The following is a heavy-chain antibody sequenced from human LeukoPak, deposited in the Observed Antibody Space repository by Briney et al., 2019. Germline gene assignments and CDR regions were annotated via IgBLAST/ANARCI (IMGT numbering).Heavy chain of an antibody. Sequence: PSETLSLTCAVYGGSFSGYYWSWVRQPPGKGLEWIGETNHSGSTNYNPSLKSRVTISVDTSKNQFSLKLSSVTAADTAVYYCARVNRGYSSTWDFDYWGQGTLVTVSS. V-gene: IGHV4-34*01. CDR3: ARVNRGYSSTWDFDY. CDR2: TNHSGST. J-gene: IGHJ4*02. CDR1: GGSFSGYY. D-gene: IGHD6-13*01.